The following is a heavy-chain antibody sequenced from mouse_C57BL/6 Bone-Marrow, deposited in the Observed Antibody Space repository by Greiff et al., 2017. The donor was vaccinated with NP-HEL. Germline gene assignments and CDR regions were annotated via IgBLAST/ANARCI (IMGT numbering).Heavy chain of an antibody. CDR1: GYTFTSYW. D-gene: IGHD1-1*01. CDR2: IHPNSGST. Sequence: VQLQQPGAELVKPGASVKLSCKASGYTFTSYWMHWVKQRPGQGLEWIGMIHPNSGSTNYNEKFKSKATLTVDKSSCTAYMQLSSLTSEDSAVYYCARGDYGSSSWFAYWGQGTLVTVSA. CDR3: ARGDYGSSSWFAY. V-gene: IGHV1-64*01. J-gene: IGHJ3*01.